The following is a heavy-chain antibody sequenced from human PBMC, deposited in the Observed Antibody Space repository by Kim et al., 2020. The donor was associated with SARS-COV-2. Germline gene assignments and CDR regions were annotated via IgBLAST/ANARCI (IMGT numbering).Heavy chain of an antibody. CDR1: GYTFTSYG. Sequence: ASVKVSCKASGYTFTSYGISWVRQAPGQGLEWMGWISAYNGNTNYAQKLQGRVTMTTDTSTSTAYMELRSLRSDDTAVYYCARDLGPPGIAAAGTGHDYWGQGTLVTVSS. J-gene: IGHJ4*02. D-gene: IGHD6-13*01. V-gene: IGHV1-18*01. CDR3: ARDLGPPGIAAAGTGHDY. CDR2: ISAYNGNT.